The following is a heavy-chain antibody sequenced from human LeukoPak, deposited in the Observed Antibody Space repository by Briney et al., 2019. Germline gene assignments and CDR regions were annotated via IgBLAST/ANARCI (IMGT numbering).Heavy chain of an antibody. CDR1: GFTFRNHV. CDR3: AREGYYGSGSPPSLYFDY. D-gene: IGHD3-10*01. CDR2: TSSDLNVK. Sequence: GGSLGLSCAASGFTFRNHVIHWVRQAPGKGLEWVAVTSSDLNVKLYADSVKGRFTISRDNSRSTLYLQMNSLRPEDTAIYYCAREGYYGSGSPPSLYFDYWGQGTLVTVSS. J-gene: IGHJ4*02. V-gene: IGHV3-30-3*01.